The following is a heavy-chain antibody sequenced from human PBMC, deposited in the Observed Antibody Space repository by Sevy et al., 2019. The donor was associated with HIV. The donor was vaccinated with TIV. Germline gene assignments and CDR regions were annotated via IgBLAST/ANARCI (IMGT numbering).Heavy chain of an antibody. J-gene: IGHJ4*02. CDR1: GGSISSYF. CDR3: ARDSTTRPRVLDY. D-gene: IGHD1-1*01. V-gene: IGHV4-59*01. CDR2: IYFTGNT. Sequence: SETLSLTCSVSGGSISSYFWTWVRQSPGKGLEWIGNIYFTGNTDYSPSLKSRVTLSLDTSNSQFSLTLKSVTAADPAIYFCARDSTTRPRVLDYWGQGTLVTVSS.